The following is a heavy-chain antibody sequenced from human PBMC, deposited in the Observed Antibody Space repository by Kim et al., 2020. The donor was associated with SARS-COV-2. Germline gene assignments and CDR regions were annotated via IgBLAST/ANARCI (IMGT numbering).Heavy chain of an antibody. V-gene: IGHV1-46*01. Sequence: TSYAQKFQGRVTMTRDTSTSTVYMELSSLRSEDTAVYYCARDALTAEFDYWGQGTLVTVSS. D-gene: IGHD7-27*01. CDR2: T. J-gene: IGHJ4*02. CDR3: ARDALTAEFDY.